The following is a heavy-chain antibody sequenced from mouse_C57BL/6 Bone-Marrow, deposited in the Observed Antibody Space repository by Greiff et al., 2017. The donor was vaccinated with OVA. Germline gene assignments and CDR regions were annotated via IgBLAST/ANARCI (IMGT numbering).Heavy chain of an antibody. CDR2: ISYDGRN. CDR1: GYSITSGYS. D-gene: IGHD1-1*01. Sequence: DVQLQESGPGLVKPSQSLSLTCSVTGYSITSGYSWNWIRQFPGNTLEWMGYISYDGRNKYNPSLKNRISITRDTSKNQCFLKLNSVTTEDTATYYGARNYYGSSYGAYWGQGTLVTVSA. V-gene: IGHV3-6*01. CDR3: ARNYYGSSYGAY. J-gene: IGHJ3*01.